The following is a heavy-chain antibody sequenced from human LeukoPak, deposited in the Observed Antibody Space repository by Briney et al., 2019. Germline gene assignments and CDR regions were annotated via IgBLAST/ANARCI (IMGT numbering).Heavy chain of an antibody. Sequence: ASVKVSCKASGYTFTSYDINWVRQATGQGLEWMGWMNPNSGNTGYAQKFQGRVTMTTDTSTSTAYMELRSLRSGDTAVYYCARTGLAVAGTPFSDSGGRGPLVP. J-gene: IGHJ5*01. CDR3: ARTGLAVAGTPFSDS. D-gene: IGHD6-19*01. CDR1: GYTFTSYD. CDR2: MNPNSGNT. V-gene: IGHV1-8*01.